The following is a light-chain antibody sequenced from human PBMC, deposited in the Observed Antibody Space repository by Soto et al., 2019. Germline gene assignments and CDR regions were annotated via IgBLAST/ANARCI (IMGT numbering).Light chain of an antibody. CDR2: AAS. Sequence: DIQLTQSPSSVSASIGDRVTISCRASQSIYKWLVWYQQKPGKAPKLLIYAASSLQSGVPSRFSGSGYGTEFILTISSLQPEDSATYYCQQADSFPLTFGGGTEVAI. J-gene: IGKJ4*01. V-gene: IGKV1-12*01. CDR3: QQADSFPLT. CDR1: QSIYKW.